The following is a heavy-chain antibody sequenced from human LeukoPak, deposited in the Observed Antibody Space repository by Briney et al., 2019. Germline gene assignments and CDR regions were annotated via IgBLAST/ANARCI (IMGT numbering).Heavy chain of an antibody. CDR3: AKARMGSSLFDY. V-gene: IGHV3-23*01. CDR1: GFTFSSYA. D-gene: IGHD6-13*01. CDR2: VSDSGTNT. J-gene: IGHJ4*02. Sequence: GGSLRLSCAASGFTFSSYAMAWVRQAPGKGLEWVSSVSDSGTNTYYADSVKDRFTISRDNSKNTLYLQMNSLRAEDTAVYYCAKARMGSSLFDYWGQGTLVTVSS.